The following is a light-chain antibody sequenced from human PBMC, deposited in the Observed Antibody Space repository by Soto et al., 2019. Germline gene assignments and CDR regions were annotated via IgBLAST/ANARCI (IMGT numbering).Light chain of an antibody. CDR3: VQALQTPYT. V-gene: IGKV2-28*01. CDR1: QSLLHSNGYNY. CDR2: LGS. J-gene: IGKJ2*01. Sequence: DIVMTQSPLSLPVTPGEPASISCRSSQSLLHSNGYNYLDWYLQKPGQSPQLLIYLGSNRASGVPDRFSASGSGTDFTLKISRVEAADVGVYYCVQALQTPYTFGQGTKLEIK.